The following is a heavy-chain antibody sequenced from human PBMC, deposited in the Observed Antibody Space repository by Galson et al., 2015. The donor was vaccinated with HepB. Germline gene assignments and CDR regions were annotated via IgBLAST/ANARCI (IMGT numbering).Heavy chain of an antibody. CDR1: GFTFSSYI. J-gene: IGHJ4*02. D-gene: IGHD6-19*01. V-gene: IGHV3-48*02. CDR2: ISRSSNVI. Sequence: SLRLSCAVSGFTFSSYIMNWVRQAPGKGLEWVSYISRSSNVIYYADSVKGRFTTSRDNAKNSLYLQMNSLRDEDTAIYYCARDDAAVGGRVGIFDYWGQGALVTVTS. CDR3: ARDDAAVGGRVGIFDY.